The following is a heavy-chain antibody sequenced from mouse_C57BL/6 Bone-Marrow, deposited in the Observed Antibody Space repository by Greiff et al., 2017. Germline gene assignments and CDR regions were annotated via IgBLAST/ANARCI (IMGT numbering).Heavy chain of an antibody. CDR1: GYSITSGYY. V-gene: IGHV3-6*01. Sequence: EVKLQESGPGLVKPSQSLSLTCSVTGYSITSGYYWNWIRQFPGNKLEWMGYISYDGSNNYNPSLKNRISIPRDTSKNQFFLKLNSVTTEDTATYYCASSPYYFDYWGQGTTLTVSS. CDR3: ASSPYYFDY. J-gene: IGHJ2*01. CDR2: ISYDGSN.